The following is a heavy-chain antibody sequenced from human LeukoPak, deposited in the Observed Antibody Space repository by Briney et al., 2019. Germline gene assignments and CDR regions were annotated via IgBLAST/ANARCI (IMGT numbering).Heavy chain of an antibody. J-gene: IGHJ6*02. D-gene: IGHD4-17*01. CDR2: IYHSGST. V-gene: IGHV4-4*02. Sequence: SGTLSLTCAVSGGSISSSNWWSWVRQPPGKGLEWIGEIYHSGSTNYNPSLKSRVTISVDKSKNQFSLKLSSVTAADTAVYYCARDGPYGDYVSHYGMDVWGQGTTVTVSS. CDR1: GGSISSSNW. CDR3: ARDGPYGDYVSHYGMDV.